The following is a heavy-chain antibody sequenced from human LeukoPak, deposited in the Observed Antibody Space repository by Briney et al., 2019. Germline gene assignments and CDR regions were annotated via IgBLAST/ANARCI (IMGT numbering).Heavy chain of an antibody. CDR3: ASRDQSCSGDTCYPIDY. CDR1: GLTFSSYW. J-gene: IGHJ4*02. CDR2: INREGSST. D-gene: IGHD2-15*01. Sequence: GGSLRLSCAVSGLTFSSYWMHWVRQAPGKGLVWVSRINREGSSTSYADSVKGRFTISRDNAKNTLYLQMNSLRAEDTAVYYCASRDQSCSGDTCYPIDYWGQGTLVTVPS. V-gene: IGHV3-74*01.